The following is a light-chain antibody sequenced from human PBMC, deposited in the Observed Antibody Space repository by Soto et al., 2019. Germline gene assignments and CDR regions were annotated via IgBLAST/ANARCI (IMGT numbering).Light chain of an antibody. CDR1: QSVRSSY. V-gene: IGKV3-20*01. Sequence: EILLTQSPDTLSLSPGESDTISWRASQSVRSSYLAWYQRKPGQAPRIIIYGASSRATGIPDRFSGSGSGTDFTLTISSLEPEDFAVYYCQQYGSSSWTFGQGTKVDIK. CDR3: QQYGSSSWT. J-gene: IGKJ1*01. CDR2: GAS.